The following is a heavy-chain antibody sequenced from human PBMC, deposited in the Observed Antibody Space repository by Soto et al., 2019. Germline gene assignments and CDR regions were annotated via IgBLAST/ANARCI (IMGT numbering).Heavy chain of an antibody. CDR3: AVTPYCSSTSCYYFDY. CDR1: GYSFTSYW. J-gene: IGHJ4*02. CDR2: IYPGDSDT. D-gene: IGHD2-2*01. V-gene: IGHV5-51*01. Sequence: PGESLKISCKGSGYSFTSYWIGWVRQMPGKGLEWMGIIYPGDSDTRYSPSFQGQVTISADKSISTAYLQWSSLKASDTAMYYCAVTPYCSSTSCYYFDYWGQGTLVTVSS.